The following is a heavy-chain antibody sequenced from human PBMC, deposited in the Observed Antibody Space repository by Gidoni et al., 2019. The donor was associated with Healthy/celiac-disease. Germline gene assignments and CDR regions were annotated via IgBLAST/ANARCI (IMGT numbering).Heavy chain of an antibody. CDR3: ARDGYCSSTSCQYYYYGMDV. D-gene: IGHD2-2*01. Sequence: EVQLVASGGGLVKPGGSLRLSCAASGFTFSSYSMTWVRQAPGKGLEWVSSISSSSSYIYYADSVKGRFTISRDNAKNSLYLQMNSLRAEDTAVYYCARDGYCSSTSCQYYYYGMDVWGQGTTVTVSS. CDR2: ISSSSSYI. V-gene: IGHV3-21*01. J-gene: IGHJ6*02. CDR1: GFTFSSYS.